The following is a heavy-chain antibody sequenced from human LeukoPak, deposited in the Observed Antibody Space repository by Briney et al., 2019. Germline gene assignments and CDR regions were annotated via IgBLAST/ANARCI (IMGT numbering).Heavy chain of an antibody. CDR2: IYHSGST. CDR3: ATTLGGAFDI. V-gene: IGHV4-59*12. J-gene: IGHJ3*02. CDR1: GGSISNYY. Sequence: SETLSLTCTVSGGSISNYYWTWVRQPPGKGLEWIGEIYHSGSTNYNPSLKSRATISVDKSKNQFSLKLSSVTAADTAVYYCATTLGGAFDIWGQGTMVTVSS.